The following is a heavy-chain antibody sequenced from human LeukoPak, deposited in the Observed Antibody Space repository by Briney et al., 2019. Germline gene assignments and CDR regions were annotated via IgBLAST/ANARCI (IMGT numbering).Heavy chain of an antibody. V-gene: IGHV1-2*02. CDR3: ARVRAAAGTYYFDY. J-gene: IGHJ4*02. CDR1: GYSFTGYY. D-gene: IGHD6-13*01. Sequence: ASVKVSCKASGYSFTGYYMHWVRQAPGQGLEWMGWINPDSGGTNYAQRFHGRVTMTRDTSISTAYMELSRLRSDDTAVYYCARVRAAAGTYYFDYWDQGTLVTVSS. CDR2: INPDSGGT.